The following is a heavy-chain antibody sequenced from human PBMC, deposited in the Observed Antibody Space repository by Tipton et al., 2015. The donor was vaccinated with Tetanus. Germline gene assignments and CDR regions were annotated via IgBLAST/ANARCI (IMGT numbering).Heavy chain of an antibody. CDR2: IIPASGAT. D-gene: IGHD6-13*01. J-gene: IGHJ4*02. V-gene: IGHV1-69*01. CDR1: GGPFYKHG. CDR3: ARGNRGSSWYL. Sequence: QLVQSGAEVKKPGSSVKVSCKSSGGPFYKHGIDWVRQAPGQGLEWMGGIIPASGATNYAHKFQGRVTMTADASTTTVHMELSNLRSDDTAVYYCARGNRGSSWYLWGQGTLVTVSS.